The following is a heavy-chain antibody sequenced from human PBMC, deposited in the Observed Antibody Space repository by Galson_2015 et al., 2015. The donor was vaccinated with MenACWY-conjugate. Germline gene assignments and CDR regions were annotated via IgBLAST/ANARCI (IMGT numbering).Heavy chain of an antibody. CDR3: ARRNYGQAFDY. V-gene: IGHV1-18*01. J-gene: IGHJ4*02. CDR2: ISPYNGNT. D-gene: IGHD3-16*01. Sequence: SVKVSCKASAYTFINYCLSWVRQAPGQGLEWMGWISPYNGNTNSAQKLQGRVTMTTDTSTSTAYMELRSLRSDDTAVYYCARRNYGQAFDYWGQGTLVTVSS. CDR1: AYTFINYC.